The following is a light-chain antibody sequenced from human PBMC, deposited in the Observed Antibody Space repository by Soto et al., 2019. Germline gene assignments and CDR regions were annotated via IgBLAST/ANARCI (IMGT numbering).Light chain of an antibody. CDR2: DAS. CDR1: QSISRW. CDR3: PQSYSTASA. Sequence: DIQMTQSPSTLSATVGDSVTITCRASQSISRWLAWYQQEPGKAPNLLIFDASTLKSGAPSRFSGSGSGTDFTLTISSLQPEDFATYYCPQSYSTASAFGQGTKVDIK. J-gene: IGKJ1*01. V-gene: IGKV1-5*01.